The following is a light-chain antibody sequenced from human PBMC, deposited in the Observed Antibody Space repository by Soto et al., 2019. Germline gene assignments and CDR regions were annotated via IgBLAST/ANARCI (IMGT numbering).Light chain of an antibody. J-gene: IGKJ4*02. CDR3: LQRSDWRT. CDR2: DAS. V-gene: IGKV3-11*01. CDR1: GSIGRS. Sequence: PGERATLSCRASGSIGRSLAWYQQRPGQAPRLFIYDASNRATGIPARFSGSGSGTDFTLTISRLEPEEFAVYYCLQRSDWRTFGRGTKGEIK.